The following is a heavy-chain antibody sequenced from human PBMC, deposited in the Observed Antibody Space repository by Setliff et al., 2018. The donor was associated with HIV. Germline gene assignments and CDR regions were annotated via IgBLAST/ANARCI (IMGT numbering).Heavy chain of an antibody. D-gene: IGHD3-10*01. CDR2: INHSGST. V-gene: IGHV4-34*01. CDR1: GGSFSGYY. J-gene: IGHJ4*02. Sequence: SETLSLTCAVYGGSFSGYYWSWIRQPPGKGLEWIGEINHSGSTNYNPSLKSRVTISVDTSKNQISLKLSSVTAADTAVYYCARGLNYYGSGSYLPLGYWGQGTLVTVSS. CDR3: ARGLNYYGSGSYLPLGY.